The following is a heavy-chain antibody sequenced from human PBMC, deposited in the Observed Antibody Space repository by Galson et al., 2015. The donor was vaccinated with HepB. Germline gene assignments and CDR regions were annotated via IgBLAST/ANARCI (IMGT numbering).Heavy chain of an antibody. CDR3: VKDRLRYDFWSGYIH. CDR2: ISSNGGST. J-gene: IGHJ4*02. V-gene: IGHV3-64D*06. CDR1: GFTFSSYA. D-gene: IGHD3-3*01. Sequence: SLRLSCAASGFTFSSYAMHWVRQAPGKGLEYVSAISSNGGSTYYADSVKGRFTISRDNSKNTLYLQMSSLRAEDTAVYYCVKDRLRYDFWSGYIHWGQGTLVTVSS.